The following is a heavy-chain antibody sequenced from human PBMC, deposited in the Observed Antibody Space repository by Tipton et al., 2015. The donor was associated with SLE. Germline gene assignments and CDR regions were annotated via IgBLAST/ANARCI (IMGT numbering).Heavy chain of an antibody. CDR1: RVSSSSYY. J-gene: IGHJ4*02. D-gene: IGHD3-10*01. Sequence: TLSLTCTVSRVSSSSYYWSWLRQPPGKTLEWIGFVYTSGSTHYNPSLKSRVTISIAMSKNQFSLKLNSVTAADTAVYYCARGRYGSGNYFFDYWGRGTLVTVSS. CDR2: VYTSGST. V-gene: IGHV4-4*08. CDR3: ARGRYGSGNYFFDY.